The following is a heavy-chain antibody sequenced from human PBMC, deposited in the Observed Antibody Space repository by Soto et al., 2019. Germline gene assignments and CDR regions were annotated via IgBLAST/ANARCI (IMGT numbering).Heavy chain of an antibody. Sequence: QVQLQQWGAGLLKPSETLSLTCAVYGGSFSGYYWSWIRQPPGKGLEWIGEINHSGSTNYNPSLKSRVTISXXTXKTXFSLKLSSVTAADTAVYYCATGYCSSTSCPRGFDYWGQGTLVTVSS. V-gene: IGHV4-34*01. CDR2: INHSGST. D-gene: IGHD2-2*03. CDR1: GGSFSGYY. CDR3: ATGYCSSTSCPRGFDY. J-gene: IGHJ4*02.